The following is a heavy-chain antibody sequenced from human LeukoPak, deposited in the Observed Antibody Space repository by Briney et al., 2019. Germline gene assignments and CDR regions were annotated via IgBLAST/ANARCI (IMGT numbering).Heavy chain of an antibody. J-gene: IGHJ3*02. D-gene: IGHD2-2*01. CDR2: IFPIFWKA. CDR1: GGTLSSYA. V-gene: IGHV1-69*13. Sequence: SSVNVSCMACGGTLSSYAISWLRPAAGQERAWMVGIFPIFWKANFAHKLQGRVTITSDESTSIAYMELSSLRSEDTAVYYCALSAGYCSSTSCSHDAFDIWGQGTMVTVSS. CDR3: ALSAGYCSSTSCSHDAFDI.